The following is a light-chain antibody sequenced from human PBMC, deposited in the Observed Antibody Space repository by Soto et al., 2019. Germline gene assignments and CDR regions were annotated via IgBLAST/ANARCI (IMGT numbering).Light chain of an antibody. Sequence: EIVMTQSPATLSVSPGESVTLSCRASQRISSNLAWYQQKPGQAPRLLIYGASSRAAGIPDRFRGSGSGTDFTLTISRLEPEDFAVYYCQHFGSSPPWPFGQGTKVEMK. CDR3: QHFGSSPPWP. CDR1: QRISSN. V-gene: IGKV3-20*01. J-gene: IGKJ1*01. CDR2: GAS.